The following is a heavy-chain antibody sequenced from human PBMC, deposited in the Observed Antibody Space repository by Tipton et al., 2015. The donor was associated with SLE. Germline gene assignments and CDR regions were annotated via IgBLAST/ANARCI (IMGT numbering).Heavy chain of an antibody. D-gene: IGHD4-11*01. J-gene: IGHJ4*02. V-gene: IGHV4-59*01. Sequence: TLSLTCTVSGGSISSYYWSWIRQPPGKGLEWIGYIYYSGSTNYNPSLKSRVTISVDTSKNQFSVKLSSVTAADTAVYYCARWAGPTVNFDYWGQGTLVTVSS. CDR1: GGSISSYY. CDR2: IYYSGST. CDR3: ARWAGPTVNFDY.